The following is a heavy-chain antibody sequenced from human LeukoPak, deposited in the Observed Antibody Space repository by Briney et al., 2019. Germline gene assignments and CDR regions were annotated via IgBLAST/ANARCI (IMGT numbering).Heavy chain of an antibody. CDR2: ISAYNGNT. D-gene: IGHD4-17*01. V-gene: IGHV1-18*01. Sequence: ASVKVSCKASGYTFTSYGISWVRQAPGQGLEWMGWISAYNGNTNYAQKLQGRVTMTRDTSISTAYMELSRLRSDDTAVYYCARGRPPRYGDYRGLNWFDPWGQGTLVTVSS. CDR3: ARGRPPRYGDYRGLNWFDP. J-gene: IGHJ5*02. CDR1: GYTFTSYG.